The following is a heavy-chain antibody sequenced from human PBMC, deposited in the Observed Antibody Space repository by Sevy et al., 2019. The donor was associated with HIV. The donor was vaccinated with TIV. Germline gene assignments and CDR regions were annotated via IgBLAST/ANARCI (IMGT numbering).Heavy chain of an antibody. CDR1: GFTFSSYG. Sequence: GGSLRLSCAASGFTFSSYGMHWVRQAPGKGLEWVAFIRYDGSNKYYADSVKGRFTIPRDNSKNTLYLQMNSLRVVDTAVYYCATTYYDFWSGYFHFDYWGQGTLVTVSS. D-gene: IGHD3-3*01. V-gene: IGHV3-30*02. J-gene: IGHJ4*02. CDR3: ATTYYDFWSGYFHFDY. CDR2: IRYDGSNK.